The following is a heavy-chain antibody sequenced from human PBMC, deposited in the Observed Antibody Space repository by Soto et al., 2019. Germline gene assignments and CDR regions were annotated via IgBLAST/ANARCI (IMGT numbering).Heavy chain of an antibody. Sequence: GGSLRLSCAASGFTFSSYGMRWVRQAPGKGLEWVAVISYDGSNKYYADSVKGRFTISRDNSKNTLYLQMNSLRAEDTAVYYCAKAGSITMVRGVSAFDIWGQGTMVTVSS. CDR3: AKAGSITMVRGVSAFDI. CDR2: ISYDGSNK. J-gene: IGHJ3*02. V-gene: IGHV3-30*18. CDR1: GFTFSSYG. D-gene: IGHD3-10*01.